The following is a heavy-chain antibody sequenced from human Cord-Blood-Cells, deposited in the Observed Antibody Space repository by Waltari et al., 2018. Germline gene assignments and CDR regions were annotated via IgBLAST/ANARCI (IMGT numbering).Heavy chain of an antibody. CDR1: GYTFTSYD. Sequence: QVQLVQSGAAVKKPGASVKVSCKASGYTFTSYDINWVRQATGQGLEWMGWMNPNSGNTGYAQKFQGRVTMTRNTSISTAYMELSSLRSEDTAVYYCARIGNCSSTSCYGGGFDPWGQGTLVTVSS. CDR3: ARIGNCSSTSCYGGGFDP. V-gene: IGHV1-8*01. D-gene: IGHD2-2*01. CDR2: MNPNSGNT. J-gene: IGHJ5*02.